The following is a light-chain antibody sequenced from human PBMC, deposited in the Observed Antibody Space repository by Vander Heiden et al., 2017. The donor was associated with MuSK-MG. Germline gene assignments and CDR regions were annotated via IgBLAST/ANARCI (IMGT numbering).Light chain of an antibody. J-gene: IGKJ3*01. CDR1: QSLGNSDGNTH. CDR3: MQGTHWPPT. Sequence: DVVTTQSPLSLPVTLGQPATISCRASQSLGNSDGNTHLNWFQQRPGQAPRLLIYNVSNRESGVPYRFSGSGSGTNFTLKISRVEAEDVGVYYCMQGTHWPPTFGPGTRVEIK. CDR2: NVS. V-gene: IGKV2-30*01.